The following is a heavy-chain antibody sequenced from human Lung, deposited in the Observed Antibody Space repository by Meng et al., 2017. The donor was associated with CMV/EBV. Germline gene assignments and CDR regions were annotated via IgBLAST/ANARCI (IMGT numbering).Heavy chain of an antibody. V-gene: IGHV1-2*02. Sequence: AXVXVSXXASGYTFTGYYIHWVRQAPGQGLEWMGSINPNSGGTKYAQKFQGRVTLTRDTSISTVYMELSRLKTDDTAVYYCARRQWDLRNALDIWGQGTEVTVSS. D-gene: IGHD1-26*01. J-gene: IGHJ3*02. CDR3: ARRQWDLRNALDI. CDR2: INPNSGGT. CDR1: GYTFTGYY.